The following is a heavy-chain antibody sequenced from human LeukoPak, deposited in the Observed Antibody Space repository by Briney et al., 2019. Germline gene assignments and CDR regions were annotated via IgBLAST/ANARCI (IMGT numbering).Heavy chain of an antibody. CDR1: GGSISSDGNY. V-gene: IGHV4-31*03. D-gene: IGHD3-10*01. CDR3: ASNRLLLWFGDPSPGWFDP. CDR2: IDCSRSN. J-gene: IGHJ5*02. Sequence: SESLSLTCTVSGGSISSDGNYWGWLRQRPGKGWEGVGYIDCSRSNYYNPSLKSRITISVDTSKNQYSLKLTSVTAADTAVYYRASNRLLLWFGDPSPGWFDPGGQGTLVTVSS.